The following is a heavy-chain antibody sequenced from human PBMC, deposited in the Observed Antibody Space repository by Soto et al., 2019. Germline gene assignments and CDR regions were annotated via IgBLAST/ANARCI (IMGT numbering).Heavy chain of an antibody. CDR1: GGSISSSSW. Sequence: PTETLSLTCAVSGGSISSSSWWSWVRQPPGKGLEWIGYIYHSGATYYNPSLKSRVTISVDTSKNQFSLKLTSVTAADTAVYYCARLRGNKLLGWFDPWGQGSLVTVSS. CDR3: ARLRGNKLLGWFDP. D-gene: IGHD2-15*01. CDR2: IYHSGAT. J-gene: IGHJ5*02. V-gene: IGHV4-4*02.